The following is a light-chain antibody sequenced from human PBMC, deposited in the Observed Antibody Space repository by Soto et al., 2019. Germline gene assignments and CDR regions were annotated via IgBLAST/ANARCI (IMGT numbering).Light chain of an antibody. CDR2: EVS. CDR1: SSDVGGYKY. CDR3: NSYAGTSNV. V-gene: IGLV2-8*01. Sequence: QSALTQPPSASGSPGQSVTISCTGTSSDVGGYKYVSWYQQHPGKAPKLIIYEVSERPSGVPDRFSGPKSGNTASLTISGLQAEDEADYYCNSYAGTSNVFGTGTKLTVL. J-gene: IGLJ1*01.